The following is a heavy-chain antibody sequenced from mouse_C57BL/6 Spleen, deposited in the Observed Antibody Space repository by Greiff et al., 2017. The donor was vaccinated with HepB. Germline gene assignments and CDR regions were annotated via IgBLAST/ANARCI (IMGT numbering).Heavy chain of an antibody. Sequence: VMLVESGPELVKPGASVKISCKASGYAFSSSWMNWVKQRPGKGLEWIGRIYPGDGDTNYNGKFKGKATLTADKSSCTAYMQLSSLTSEDSAVYFCARDYYGSYYWGQGTTLTVSS. CDR2: IYPGDGDT. J-gene: IGHJ2*01. CDR1: GYAFSSSW. CDR3: ARDYYGSYY. V-gene: IGHV1-82*01. D-gene: IGHD1-1*01.